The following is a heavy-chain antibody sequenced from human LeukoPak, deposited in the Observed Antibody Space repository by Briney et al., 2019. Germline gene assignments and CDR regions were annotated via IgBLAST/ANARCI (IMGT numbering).Heavy chain of an antibody. CDR1: GGSIGSYY. D-gene: IGHD3-9*01. CDR2: IYYSGST. J-gene: IGHJ4*02. V-gene: IGHV4-59*01. Sequence: PSETLSLTCTVSGGSIGSYYWSWIRQPPGKGLEWIGYIYYSGSTNYNPSLKSRVTISVDTSKNQFSLKLSSVTAADTAVYYCAEGTGYFDPFDYWGQGTLVTVSS. CDR3: AEGTGYFDPFDY.